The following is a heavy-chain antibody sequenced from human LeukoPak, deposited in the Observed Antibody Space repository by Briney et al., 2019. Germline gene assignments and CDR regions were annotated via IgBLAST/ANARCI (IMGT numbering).Heavy chain of an antibody. V-gene: IGHV4-30-4*07. CDR2: IYYSGAT. D-gene: IGHD4-17*01. Sequence: SQTLSLTCAVPGGSINSGGYSWSWIRHPPGKGLEWIGYIYYSGATYYNPSLKSRLPISIDTSKNQFSLKLSSVTAADTAMYYCARTKKVDHGDYENYFDYWGQGTRVTVSS. J-gene: IGHJ4*02. CDR3: ARTKKVDHGDYENYFDY. CDR1: GGSINSGGYS.